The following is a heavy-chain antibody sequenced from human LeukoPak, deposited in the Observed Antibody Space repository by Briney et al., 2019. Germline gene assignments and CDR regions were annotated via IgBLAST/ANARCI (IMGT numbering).Heavy chain of an antibody. CDR3: ARDGGYSYADDY. CDR2: ITYNSGTI. J-gene: IGHJ4*02. V-gene: IGHV3-48*02. D-gene: IGHD5-18*01. CDR1: GFTFSSYA. Sequence: GGSLRLSCAASGFTFSSYAMQWVRQAPGKGLEWVSYITYNSGTIFYADSVKGRFTISRDNAKDSLYLQMSSLRDEDTAVYYCARDGGYSYADDYWGQGTLVTASS.